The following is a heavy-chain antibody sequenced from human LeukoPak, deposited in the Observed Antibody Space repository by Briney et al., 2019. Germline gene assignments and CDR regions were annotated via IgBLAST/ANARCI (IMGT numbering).Heavy chain of an antibody. CDR3: ARVRGYSSLFDY. Sequence: GGSLRLSCAASGFTFSSYWMSWVRQAPGKGLEWVANMKKDGSEKSYVDFVKGRFTISRDNAKNSLYLQMNSLRAEDTALYYCARVRGYSSLFDYWGQGTLVTVSS. CDR2: MKKDGSEK. D-gene: IGHD6-19*01. V-gene: IGHV3-7*01. J-gene: IGHJ4*02. CDR1: GFTFSSYW.